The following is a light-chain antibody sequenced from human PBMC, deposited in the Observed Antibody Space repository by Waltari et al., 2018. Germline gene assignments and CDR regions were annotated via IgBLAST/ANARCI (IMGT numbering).Light chain of an antibody. Sequence: EIVMTQSPATLSVSPGERAILSCRASQSVTTNLAWYQQNPGQAPSLLIYGASTRATDIPARFSGSGSGTEFTLTISSLQSEDCAVYYCHQYNDGPPFNFGQGTKLEIK. J-gene: IGKJ2*01. V-gene: IGKV3-15*01. CDR2: GAS. CDR3: HQYNDGPPFN. CDR1: QSVTTN.